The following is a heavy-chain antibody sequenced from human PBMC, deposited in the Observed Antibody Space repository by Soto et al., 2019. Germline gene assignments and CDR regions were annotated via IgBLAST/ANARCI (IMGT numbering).Heavy chain of an antibody. V-gene: IGHV3-30*03. J-gene: IGHJ4*02. D-gene: IGHD2-15*01. CDR3: ARVGPGVAVENS. CDR2: ISYDGSNK. Sequence: PGGSLRLSCAASGFTFSSYGMHWVRQAPGKGLEWVAVISYDGSNKYYADSVKGRFTISRDNSKNTLYLQMNSLRAEDTAVYYCARVGPGVAVENSWGQGTLVTVSS. CDR1: GFTFSSYG.